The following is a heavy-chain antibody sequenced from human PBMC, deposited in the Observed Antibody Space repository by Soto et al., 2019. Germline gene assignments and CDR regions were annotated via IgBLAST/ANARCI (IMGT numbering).Heavy chain of an antibody. CDR2: IYPGDSDT. Sequence: PGESLKISCKGSGYSFTSYWIGWVRQMPGKGLEWMGIIYPGDSDTRYSPSFQGQVTISADKSISTAYLQWSSLKASDTAMYYCARTEENLEGQDSRGMDVWGQGTTVTVSS. CDR1: GYSFTSYW. J-gene: IGHJ6*02. CDR3: ARTEENLEGQDSRGMDV. V-gene: IGHV5-51*01.